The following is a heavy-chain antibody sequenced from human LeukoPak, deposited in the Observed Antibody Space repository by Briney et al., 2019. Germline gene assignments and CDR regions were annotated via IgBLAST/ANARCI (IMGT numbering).Heavy chain of an antibody. J-gene: IGHJ5*02. CDR3: ARSTLGYCSGGSCSWFDP. Sequence: ASVKVSCKASGYTFTSYGISWVRQAPGQGLEWMGWISAYNGNTNYAQELQGRVTMTTDTSTSTAYMELRSLRSDDTAVYYCARSTLGYCSGGSCSWFDPWGQGTLVTVSS. CDR2: ISAYNGNT. D-gene: IGHD2-15*01. CDR1: GYTFTSYG. V-gene: IGHV1-18*01.